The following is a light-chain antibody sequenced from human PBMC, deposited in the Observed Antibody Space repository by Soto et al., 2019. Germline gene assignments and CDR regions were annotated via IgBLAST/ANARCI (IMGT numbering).Light chain of an antibody. CDR2: EVS. CDR3: SSYAGSNNFVV. J-gene: IGLJ2*01. V-gene: IGLV2-8*01. Sequence: QSALTQPPSASGSPGQSVTISCTGTSSDVGGYNYVSWYQQHPGKAPKLMISEVSKRPSGVPDRFSGSKSGNTASLTVSGLQAEDEGDYYCSSYAGSNNFVVFGGGTKVTVL. CDR1: SSDVGGYNY.